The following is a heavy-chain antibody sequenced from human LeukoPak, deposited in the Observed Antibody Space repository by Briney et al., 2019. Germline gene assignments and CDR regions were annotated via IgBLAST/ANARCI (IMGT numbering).Heavy chain of an antibody. CDR2: ISGSGGST. V-gene: IGHV3-23*01. J-gene: IGHJ4*02. CDR1: GFTFSSYA. Sequence: PGGSLRLTCAASGFTFSSYAMSWVRQAPGKGLEWVSAISGSGGSTYYADSVKGRFTISRDNSKNTLYLQMNSLRAEDTAVYYCAKKREIAVAADFDYWGQGTLVTVSS. CDR3: AKKREIAVAADFDY. D-gene: IGHD6-19*01.